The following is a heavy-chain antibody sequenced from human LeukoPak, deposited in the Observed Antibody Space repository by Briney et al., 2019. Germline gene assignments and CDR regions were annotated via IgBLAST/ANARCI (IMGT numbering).Heavy chain of an antibody. Sequence: GGSLRLSCAASGFTFSSYWMSWVRQAPGKGLEWVANIKQDGSEKYYVDSVKGRFTISRDNAKNSLYLQMNSLRAEDTAVYYRARHYYDSSGYYLSYYYYGMDVWGQGTTVTVSS. D-gene: IGHD3-22*01. CDR1: GFTFSSYW. J-gene: IGHJ6*02. CDR2: IKQDGSEK. V-gene: IGHV3-7*01. CDR3: ARHYYDSSGYYLSYYYYGMDV.